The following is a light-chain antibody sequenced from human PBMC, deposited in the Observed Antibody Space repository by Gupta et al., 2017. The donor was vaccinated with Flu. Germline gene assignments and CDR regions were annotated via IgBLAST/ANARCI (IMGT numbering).Light chain of an antibody. CDR1: QSVFWDSDKKNY. CDR3: QQYYSSPYT. Sequence: EIVMTQSPEYLAVSLGDRASINCKSSQSVFWDSDKKNYLAWYQQKPGQPPKVLFYWSSTRESGVPDRFGGSGSATDFTLTISSLQAEDVAVYYCQQYYSSPYTFGQGTKLDI. CDR2: WSS. J-gene: IGKJ2*01. V-gene: IGKV4-1*01.